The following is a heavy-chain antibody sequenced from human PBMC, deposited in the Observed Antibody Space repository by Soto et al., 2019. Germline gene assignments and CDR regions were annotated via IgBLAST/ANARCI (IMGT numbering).Heavy chain of an antibody. D-gene: IGHD1-1*01. J-gene: IGHJ5*02. CDR1: GASISGFY. CDR2: IYATGTT. Sequence: SETLSLTCTVFGASISGFYWSWIRKSAGKGLEWIGRIYATGTTDYNPSLKSRVMMSVDTSKKQFSLKLRSVTAADTAVYYCVRDGTKTLRDWFDPWGQGISVTVSS. CDR3: VRDGTKTLRDWFDP. V-gene: IGHV4-4*07.